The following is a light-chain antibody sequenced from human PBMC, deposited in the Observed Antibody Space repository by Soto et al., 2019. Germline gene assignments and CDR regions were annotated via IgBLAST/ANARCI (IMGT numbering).Light chain of an antibody. CDR2: EGS. J-gene: IGLJ2*01. CDR3: CSFAVGSTLV. V-gene: IGLV2-23*01. Sequence: QSALTQPASVSGSPGQSITISCTGTSSDVGGYKHVSWHQHHPGKAPKLIIYEGSKRPSGVSNRFSGSKSGNTASLTISGLQAEDEADYYCCSFAVGSTLVFGGGTKLTVL. CDR1: SSDVGGYKH.